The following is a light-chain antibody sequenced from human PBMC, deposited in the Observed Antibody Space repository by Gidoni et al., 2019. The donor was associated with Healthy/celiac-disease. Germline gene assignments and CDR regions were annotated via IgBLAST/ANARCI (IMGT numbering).Light chain of an antibody. J-gene: IGKJ1*01. CDR3: QQYGSSLST. Sequence: EIVLTQSPGTLSLSPGERATLSCRASQSVSSSYLAWYQQKPGQAPRLRIYGASSRATGIPDRFSGSGSGTDFTLTISRLEHEDVAVYYCQQYGSSLSTFGQGTKVEIK. CDR2: GAS. V-gene: IGKV3-20*01. CDR1: QSVSSSY.